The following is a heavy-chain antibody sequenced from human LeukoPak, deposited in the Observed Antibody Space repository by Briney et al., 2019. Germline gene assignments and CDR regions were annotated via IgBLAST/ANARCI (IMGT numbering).Heavy chain of an antibody. Sequence: PSETLSLTCAVYGGSFSGYYWSWIRQPPGKGLEWIGRIYTSGSTNYNPSLKSRVTMSVDTSKNQFSLKLSSVTAADTAVYYCAREHDSSGYLYYFDYWGQGTLVTVSS. CDR3: AREHDSSGYLYYFDY. CDR1: GGSFSGYY. J-gene: IGHJ4*02. D-gene: IGHD3-22*01. V-gene: IGHV4-59*10. CDR2: IYTSGST.